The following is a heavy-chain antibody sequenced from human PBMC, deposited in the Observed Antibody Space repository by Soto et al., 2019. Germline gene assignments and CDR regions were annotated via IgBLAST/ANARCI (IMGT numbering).Heavy chain of an antibody. CDR2: INPNSGGT. CDR3: ARGPEDYVWGSYFYYYGMDV. CDR1: GYAFSGYH. Sequence: ASVKVSCKASGYAFSGYHMHWVRQAPGQGPEWMGWINPNSGGTNYAQKFQGRVTMSRDTSISTAYMDLIRLTSDDTAVYYCARGPEDYVWGSYFYYYGMDVWG. V-gene: IGHV1-2*02. J-gene: IGHJ6*02. D-gene: IGHD3-16*01.